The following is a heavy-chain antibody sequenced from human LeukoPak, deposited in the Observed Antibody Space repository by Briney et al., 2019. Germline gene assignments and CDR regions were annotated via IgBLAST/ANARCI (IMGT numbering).Heavy chain of an antibody. Sequence: GGSLRLSCAASGFTFSSYGMHWVRQAPGKGLEWVAVIWYDGSNKYYADSVKGRFTISRDNSKNTLYLQMNSLRAEDTAVYYCAKDRTAALYYFDSWGQGTLVTVFS. V-gene: IGHV3-33*06. CDR1: GFTFSSYG. J-gene: IGHJ4*02. D-gene: IGHD6-13*01. CDR3: AKDRTAALYYFDS. CDR2: IWYDGSNK.